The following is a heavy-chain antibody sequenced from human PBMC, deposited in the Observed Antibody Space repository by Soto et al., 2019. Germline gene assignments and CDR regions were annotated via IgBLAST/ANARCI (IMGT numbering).Heavy chain of an antibody. Sequence: TLSLTCAVYGGSFSGYYWSWIRQPPGKGLEWIGEINHSGSTNYNPSLKSRVTISVDTSKNQFSLKLSSVTAADTAVYYCARVRCITIFGVVMKGWFDPWGQGTMVTVYS. V-gene: IGHV4-34*01. J-gene: IGHJ5*02. CDR1: GGSFSGYY. CDR2: INHSGST. D-gene: IGHD3-3*01. CDR3: ARVRCITIFGVVMKGWFDP.